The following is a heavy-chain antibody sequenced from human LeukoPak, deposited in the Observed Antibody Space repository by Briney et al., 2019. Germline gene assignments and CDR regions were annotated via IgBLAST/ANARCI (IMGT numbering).Heavy chain of an antibody. CDR3: AKEGAYNWNDVWGYFDY. V-gene: IGHV3-23*01. CDR2: ISGSGGST. Sequence: GGSLRLSCAASGFTFSSYAMSWVRQAPGKGLEWVSAISGSGGSTYYADSVKGRFTISRDNSKNTLYLQMNSLRAEDTAVYYCAKEGAYNWNDVWGYFDYWGQGTLVTVSS. J-gene: IGHJ4*02. CDR1: GFTFSSYA. D-gene: IGHD1-1*01.